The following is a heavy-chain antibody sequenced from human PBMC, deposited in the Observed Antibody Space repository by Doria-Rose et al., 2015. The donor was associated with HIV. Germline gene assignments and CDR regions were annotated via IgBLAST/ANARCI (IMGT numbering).Heavy chain of an antibody. J-gene: IGHJ6*03. V-gene: IGHV3-9*01. CDR2: ISLDSGAK. CDR1: GFSFESYA. D-gene: IGHD3-3*01. Sequence: VQLVQSGGGLVQPGRSLRLSCVGSGFSFESYAMHWVRLAPGKGLEWVAGISLDSGAKGNADSVEGRFTISRDNAKKSVYLEVRSLRPEDTAFYYCAKAPIIGPKYYFYMDVWGKGTSVTVSS. CDR3: AKAPIIGPKYYFYMDV.